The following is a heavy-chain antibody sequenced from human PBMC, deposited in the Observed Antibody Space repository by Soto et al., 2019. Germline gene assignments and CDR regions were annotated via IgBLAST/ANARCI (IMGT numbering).Heavy chain of an antibody. CDR2: ISAYNGNT. Sequence: ASVKVSCKASGYTFTSYGISWVRQAPGQGLEWMGWISAYNGNTNYAQKLQGRVTMTTDTSTSTAYMELRSLRSDDTAVYYCAREGLGLGVREYSYALEYYFDYWGQGTLVTVSS. CDR1: GYTFTSYG. V-gene: IGHV1-18*01. J-gene: IGHJ4*02. CDR3: AREGLGLGVREYSYALEYYFDY. D-gene: IGHD5-18*01.